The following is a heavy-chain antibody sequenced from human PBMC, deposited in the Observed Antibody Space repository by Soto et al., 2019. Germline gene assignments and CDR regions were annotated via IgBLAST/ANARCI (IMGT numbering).Heavy chain of an antibody. CDR1: GFTFSDYY. CDR2: ISSSSSYT. D-gene: IGHD1-26*01. J-gene: IGHJ4*02. Sequence: QVQLVESGGGLVKPGGSLRLSCAASGFTFSDYYMSWIRQAPGKGLEWVSYISSSSSYTNYADSVKGRFTISRDNAKNSLYLQMNSLRAEDTAVYYCATSWGDIVGATFDYWGQGTLVTVSS. CDR3: ATSWGDIVGATFDY. V-gene: IGHV3-11*05.